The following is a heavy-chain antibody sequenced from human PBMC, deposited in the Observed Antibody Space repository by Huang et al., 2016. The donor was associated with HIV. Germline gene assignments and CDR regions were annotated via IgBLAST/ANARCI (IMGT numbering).Heavy chain of an antibody. Sequence: QVHLVESGGGVVQPGGSLRLSCAASGFKLSGFGMHWVRQAPGKGVEWVAVISYDGRSQFYTDSVKGRFTISRDNSDNTLSLQMKGLRPDDTAVYYCAKESRWFSDFDHWGRGVLVSVSS. D-gene: IGHD2-15*01. V-gene: IGHV3-30*18. CDR3: AKESRWFSDFDH. CDR2: ISYDGRSQ. CDR1: GFKLSGFG. J-gene: IGHJ4*02.